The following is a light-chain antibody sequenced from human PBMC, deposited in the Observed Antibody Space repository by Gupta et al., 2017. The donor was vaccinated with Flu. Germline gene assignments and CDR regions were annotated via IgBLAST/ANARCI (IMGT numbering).Light chain of an antibody. CDR2: EVT. Sequence: SAPPQPASVSGSPGQSITISCTATSSDVGGYNYVSWFQQHPGKAPKLMIYEVTNRPAGVSSRFSGSKSGYTASLTISGLQEEDEADYYCSSFTTSNTWVFGGGTKLTVL. CDR1: SSDVGGYNY. CDR3: SSFTTSNTWV. J-gene: IGLJ3*02. V-gene: IGLV2-14*01.